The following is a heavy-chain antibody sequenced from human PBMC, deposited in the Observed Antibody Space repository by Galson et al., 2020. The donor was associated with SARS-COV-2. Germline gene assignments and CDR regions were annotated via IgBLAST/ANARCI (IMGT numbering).Heavy chain of an antibody. Sequence: GESLKISCAASGFTFSSYAMHWVRQAPGKGLEWVAAISYDGSNKYYADSVKGRFTISRDNSKNTLYLQMNSLRAEDTAVYYCARDTGGGSGSDYWGQGTLVTVSS. CDR3: ARDTGGGSGSDY. J-gene: IGHJ4*02. V-gene: IGHV3-30*04. D-gene: IGHD6-19*01. CDR2: ISYDGSNK. CDR1: GFTFSSYA.